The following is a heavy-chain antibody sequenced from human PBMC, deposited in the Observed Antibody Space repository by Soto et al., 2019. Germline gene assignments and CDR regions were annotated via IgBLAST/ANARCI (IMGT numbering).Heavy chain of an antibody. D-gene: IGHD7-27*01. V-gene: IGHV1-46*01. CDR3: ARGPPNTSLFDC. J-gene: IGHJ4*02. CDR1: GYTFSTYH. Sequence: QVQLVQSGAEVTKPGASVKISCKTSGYTFSTYHMHWVRLAPGQGLEWVGIIKSSGDITLYAQKFQGRVTMSKDTSTSTVYMEVSSLRSEDTAVYYCARGPPNTSLFDCWGQGTQVTVSS. CDR2: IKSSGDIT.